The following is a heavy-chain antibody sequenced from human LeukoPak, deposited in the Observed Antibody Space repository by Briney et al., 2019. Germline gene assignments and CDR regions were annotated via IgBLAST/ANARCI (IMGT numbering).Heavy chain of an antibody. CDR2: IYPGDSDT. CDR1: GYSFTSYW. D-gene: IGHD1-1*01. Sequence: GESLKISCKGSGYSFTSYWIGWVRQMPGKGLEWMGIIYPGDSDTRYSPSFQGQVTLSADKSISPAYLPWSSLKASDTAMYHCARQSPARLGYDGMDVWGKGKTVTVSS. J-gene: IGHJ6*04. CDR3: ARQSPARLGYDGMDV. V-gene: IGHV5-51*01.